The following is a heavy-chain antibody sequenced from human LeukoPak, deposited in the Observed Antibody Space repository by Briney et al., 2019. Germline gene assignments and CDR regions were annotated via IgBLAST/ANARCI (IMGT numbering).Heavy chain of an antibody. V-gene: IGHV1-2*06. CDR2: INPNSGGT. CDR3: AREGCTNGVCYPGGYYYYYYMDV. J-gene: IGHJ6*03. Sequence: ASVKVSCKASGYTFTGHYMHWVRQAPGQGLEWMGRINPNSGGTNYAQKFQGRVTMTRDTSISTAYMELSRLRSDDTAVYYCAREGCTNGVCYPGGYYYYYYMDVWGKGTTVTVSS. D-gene: IGHD2-8*01. CDR1: GYTFTGHY.